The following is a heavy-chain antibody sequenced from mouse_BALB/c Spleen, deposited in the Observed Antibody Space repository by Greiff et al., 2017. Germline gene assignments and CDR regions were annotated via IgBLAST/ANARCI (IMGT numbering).Heavy chain of an antibody. CDR3: ARVDGNYAAMDY. V-gene: IGHV5-6-5*01. J-gene: IGHJ4*01. CDR1: GFTFSSYA. CDR2: ISSGGST. D-gene: IGHD2-1*01. Sequence: DVHLVESGGGLVKPGGSLKLSCAASGFTFSSYAMSWVRQTPEKRLEWVASISSGGSTYYPDSVKGRFTISRDNARNILYLQMSSLRSEDTAMYYCARVDGNYAAMDYWGQGTSVTVSS.